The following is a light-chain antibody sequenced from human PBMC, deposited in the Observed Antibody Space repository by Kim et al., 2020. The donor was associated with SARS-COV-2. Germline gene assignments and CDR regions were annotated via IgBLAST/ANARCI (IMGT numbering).Light chain of an antibody. CDR3: NSRDSSGNRVV. CDR1: SLRSYY. V-gene: IGLV3-19*01. J-gene: IGLJ2*01. Sequence: SSELTQDPAVSVALGQTVRITCQGDSLRSYYASWYQQKPGQAPVLVIYGKNNRPPGIPDRFSGSSSGNTASLTITGAQAEDEADYYCNSRDSSGNRVVF. CDR2: GKN.